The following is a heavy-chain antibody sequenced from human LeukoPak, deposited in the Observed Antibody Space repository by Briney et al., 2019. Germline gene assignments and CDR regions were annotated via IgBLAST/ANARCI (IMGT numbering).Heavy chain of an antibody. J-gene: IGHJ4*02. Sequence: SETLSLTCSVSGYSISSAYYWGWIRQPPGKGLEGIGTMYHSGSTNYNPSLKSRVTISVDTSKNHFSLKLSSVTAADTAVYFCARGFRGDNFDYWGQGTLVTVSS. CDR1: GYSISSAYY. V-gene: IGHV4-38-2*02. CDR3: ARGFRGDNFDY. CDR2: MYHSGST. D-gene: IGHD2-21*01.